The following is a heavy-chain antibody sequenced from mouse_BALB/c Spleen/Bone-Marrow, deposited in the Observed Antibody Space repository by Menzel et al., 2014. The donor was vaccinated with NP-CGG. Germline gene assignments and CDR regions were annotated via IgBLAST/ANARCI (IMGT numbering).Heavy chain of an antibody. CDR3: KGYDYDVDSFDY. Sequence: VHLQQPGAELVRSGASVRLSCTASGFNIKDSYIHWVRQRPEQGLEWIGWIDPENGDTEYAPKFQGKATMTADTSSNTAYLQLSSLTAEDTAVYYCKGYDYDVDSFDYWGQGTTLTVSS. D-gene: IGHD2-4*01. CDR2: IDPENGDT. V-gene: IGHV14-4*02. J-gene: IGHJ2*01. CDR1: GFNIKDSY.